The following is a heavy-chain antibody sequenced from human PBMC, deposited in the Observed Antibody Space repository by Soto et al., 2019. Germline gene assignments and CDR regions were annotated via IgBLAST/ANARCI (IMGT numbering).Heavy chain of an antibody. CDR1: GYTFTSYG. V-gene: IGHV1-18*01. Sequence: GASVKVSCKASGYTFTSYGISWVRQAPGQGLEWMGWISAYNGNTNYAQKLQGRVTMTTDTPTSTAYMELRSLRSDDTAVYYCARDRNYYGSGGRWFDPWGQGTLVTVSS. CDR3: ARDRNYYGSGGRWFDP. J-gene: IGHJ5*02. CDR2: ISAYNGNT. D-gene: IGHD3-10*01.